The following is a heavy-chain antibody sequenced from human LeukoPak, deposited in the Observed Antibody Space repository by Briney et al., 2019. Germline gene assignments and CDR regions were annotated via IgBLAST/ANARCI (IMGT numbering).Heavy chain of an antibody. CDR3: ARIRDGYNDAYDI. Sequence: ASVKFSCKASGYTFTNYYIHWVRQAPGQGLEWMGLINPGGDNTDYAQNFQGRVTMTRDTSTSTVYMGLSSLRSEDTAVYYCARIRDGYNDAYDIWGQGTMVTVSS. CDR2: INPGGDNT. V-gene: IGHV1-46*01. CDR1: GYTFTNYY. J-gene: IGHJ3*02. D-gene: IGHD5-24*01.